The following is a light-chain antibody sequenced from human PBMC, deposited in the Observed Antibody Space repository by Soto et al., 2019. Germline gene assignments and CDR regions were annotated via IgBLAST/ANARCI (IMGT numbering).Light chain of an antibody. J-gene: IGKJ1*01. V-gene: IGKV1-5*03. CDR2: KAS. CDR3: QQYNSYRS. CDR1: QSIDTW. Sequence: DIQMTQSPSTLSASVGDTVTITCRASQSIDTWLAWHQQKPGRAPRLLISKASTLEIGVPSRFSGSGSGTDFTLTISGLQPDDFAIYYCQQYNSYRSFGQGTKVEI.